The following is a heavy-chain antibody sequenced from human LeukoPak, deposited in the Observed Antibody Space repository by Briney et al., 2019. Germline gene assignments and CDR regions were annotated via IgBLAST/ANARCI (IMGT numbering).Heavy chain of an antibody. CDR1: GGTFSSYA. V-gene: IGHV1-69*13. CDR3: AREGGGSPYGSGSYYRY. D-gene: IGHD3-10*01. Sequence: SVKVSCKASGGTFSSYAISWVRQAPGQGLEWMGGIIPIFGTANYAQKFQGRVTITADESTSTAYMELSSLRSEDTAVYYCAREGGGSPYGSGSYYRYWGQGTLVSVSS. CDR2: IIPIFGTA. J-gene: IGHJ4*02.